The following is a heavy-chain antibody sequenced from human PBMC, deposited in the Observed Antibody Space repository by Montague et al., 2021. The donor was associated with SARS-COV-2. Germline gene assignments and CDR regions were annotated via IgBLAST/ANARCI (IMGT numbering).Heavy chain of an antibody. D-gene: IGHD4-17*01. J-gene: IGHJ6*02. CDR3: ARNDYGGVDYKYYGMGV. Sequence: SLRLSCAASGFTFGNYWMNWVRQAPGKGLEWVANIKQDGTEKYYVDSVKGRFTISRDNAKNSLYLQMNSLRADDTAVYYCARNDYGGVDYKYYGMGVWGQGARVTVSS. CDR2: IKQDGTEK. V-gene: IGHV3-7*01. CDR1: GFTFGNYW.